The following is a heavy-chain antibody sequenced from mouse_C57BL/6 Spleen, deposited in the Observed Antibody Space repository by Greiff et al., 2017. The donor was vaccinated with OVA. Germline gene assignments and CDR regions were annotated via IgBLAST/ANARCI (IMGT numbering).Heavy chain of an antibody. V-gene: IGHV1-15*01. D-gene: IGHD2-4*01. CDR2: IDPETGGT. J-gene: IGHJ3*01. CDR3: TRPRDYDVTWFAY. CDR1: GYTFTDYE. Sequence: QVQLQQSGAELVRPGASVTLSCKASGYTFTDYEMHWVKQTPVHGLEWIGAIDPETGGTAYNQKFKGKAILTADKSSSTAYMELRSLTSEDSAVYYCTRPRDYDVTWFAYWGQGTLVTVSA.